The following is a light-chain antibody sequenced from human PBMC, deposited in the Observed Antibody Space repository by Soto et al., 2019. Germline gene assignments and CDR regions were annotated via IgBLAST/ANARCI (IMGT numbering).Light chain of an antibody. Sequence: QSVLTQPPSASASLGASVTLTCTLSSGYSNYKLDWYQQRPGKGPRFVMRVGTGGIVGSKGDGIPDRFSVLGSGLNRYLTIKNIQEEDESDYHCGADHGSGSNFPLFGGGTKLTVL. CDR2: VGTGGIVG. CDR3: GADHGSGSNFPL. J-gene: IGLJ2*01. CDR1: SGYSNYK. V-gene: IGLV9-49*01.